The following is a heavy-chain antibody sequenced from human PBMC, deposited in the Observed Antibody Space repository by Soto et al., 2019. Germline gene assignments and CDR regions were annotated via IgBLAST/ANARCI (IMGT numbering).Heavy chain of an antibody. CDR2: ISYDGSNK. D-gene: IGHD3-16*02. Sequence: QVQLVESGGGVVQPGRSLRLSCAASGFTFSSYGIHWVRQAPGKGLEWVAVISYDGSNKYYADSVKGRFTISRDNSKNTLYLQMNSLRAEDTAVYYCAKDSITFGGVIGEDYWGQGTLVTVSS. CDR3: AKDSITFGGVIGEDY. J-gene: IGHJ4*02. CDR1: GFTFSSYG. V-gene: IGHV3-30*18.